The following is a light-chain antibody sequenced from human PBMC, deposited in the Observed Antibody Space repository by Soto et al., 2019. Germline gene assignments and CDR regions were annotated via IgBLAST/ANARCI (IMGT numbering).Light chain of an antibody. CDR3: QQYNNYWT. J-gene: IGKJ1*01. Sequence: IQMTQSPSTLSASVGDRVTITCRASHNIERWMAWYQQKPGQAPSLLIFDASTLHSGVPSRFSGSGSGTDFTLTISSLQPDDFATYYCQQYNNYWTFGQGTKVDI. CDR2: DAS. V-gene: IGKV1-5*01. CDR1: HNIERW.